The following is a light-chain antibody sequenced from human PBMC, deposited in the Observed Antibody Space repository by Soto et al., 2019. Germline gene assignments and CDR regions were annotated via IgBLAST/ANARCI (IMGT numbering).Light chain of an antibody. CDR3: SSFADTDKIG. Sequence: QSVLTQPPSASGSRGQSVTISCTGTNNDIAIFNYVSWYQQYPGKAPKPLIYEVTKRPSGVPARFSGSKSGNTASLTVSGLRAEDEAHYFCSSFADTDKIGFGGGTKVTVL. CDR1: NNDIAIFNY. V-gene: IGLV2-8*01. CDR2: EVT. J-gene: IGLJ2*01.